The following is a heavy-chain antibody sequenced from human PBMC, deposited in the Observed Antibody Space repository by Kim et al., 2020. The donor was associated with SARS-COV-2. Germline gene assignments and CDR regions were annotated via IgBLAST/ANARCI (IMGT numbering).Heavy chain of an antibody. V-gene: IGHV3-11*06. D-gene: IGHD5-12*01. Sequence: KGRLTISRDNAKNSLYLQMNSLRAEDTAVYYCARGGYSGYDLSFYYFDYWGQGTLVTVSS. CDR3: ARGGYSGYDLSFYYFDY. J-gene: IGHJ4*02.